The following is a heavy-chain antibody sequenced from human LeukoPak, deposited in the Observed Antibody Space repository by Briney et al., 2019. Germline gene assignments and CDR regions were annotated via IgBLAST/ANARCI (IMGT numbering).Heavy chain of an antibody. J-gene: IGHJ3*02. D-gene: IGHD3-22*01. CDR1: GFTFSSYW. Sequence: GGSLRLSCAASGFTFSSYWMSWVRQAPGKGLEWVANIKQDGSEKYHVDSVKGRFTISRDNAKNSLYLQMNSLRAEDTAMYYCARTVRGIVMPQNPFDIWGQGTLVTVSS. CDR2: IKQDGSEK. V-gene: IGHV3-7*01. CDR3: ARTVRGIVMPQNPFDI.